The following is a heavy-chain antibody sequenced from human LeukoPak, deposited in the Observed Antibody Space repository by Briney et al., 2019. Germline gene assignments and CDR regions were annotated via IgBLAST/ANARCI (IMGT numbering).Heavy chain of an antibody. CDR1: GGTFSSYA. CDR2: IIPIFGTA. J-gene: IGHJ4*02. D-gene: IGHD3-3*01. V-gene: IGHV1-69*13. CDR3: ARDVPQLAYYDFWSGYYEY. Sequence: SVKVSCKASGGTFSSYAISWVRQAPGQGLEWMGGIIPIFGTANYAQKFQGRVTITADESTSTAYMELSSLRSDDTAVYYCARDVPQLAYYDFWSGYYEYWGQGTLVTVSS.